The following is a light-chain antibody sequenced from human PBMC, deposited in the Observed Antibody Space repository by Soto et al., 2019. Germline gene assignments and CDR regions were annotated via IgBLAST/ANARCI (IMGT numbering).Light chain of an antibody. CDR2: AAS. J-gene: IGKJ5*01. Sequence: DIQMTQSPSSVSASVGDRVTITCRASQSISSWLGWYLQKPGTVHKLLIYAASSLQSGVTTRFSVSGAGTEVALTITYLQPEDFGTYYCHQGDSSPLSFGQGIRPEIK. V-gene: IGKV1-12*01. CDR3: HQGDSSPLS. CDR1: QSISSW.